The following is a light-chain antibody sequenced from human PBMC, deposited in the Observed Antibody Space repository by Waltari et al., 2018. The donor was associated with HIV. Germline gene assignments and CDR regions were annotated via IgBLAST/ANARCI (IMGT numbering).Light chain of an antibody. J-gene: IGKJ2*01. CDR1: HSLQHSDGKTY. CDR3: MQSLQVLYT. Sequence: DIVISQSPLSLSVSPGQPASISCMSTHSLQHSDGKTYLYWYMQKAGQRPHLLIYEASNRFSGVPDRFSGSGSGTNFTLEISRVEAEDVGAYYCMQSLQVLYTFGQGTKLEI. CDR2: EAS. V-gene: IGKV2D-29*01.